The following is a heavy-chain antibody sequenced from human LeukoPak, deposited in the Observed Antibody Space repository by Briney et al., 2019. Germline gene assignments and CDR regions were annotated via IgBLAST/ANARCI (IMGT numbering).Heavy chain of an antibody. Sequence: ASVKVSCKASGYTFTGYYMHWVRQAPGQGLEWMGRINPNSGGTNYAQKFQGRVTMTRGTSISTAYMELSRLRSDDTAVYYCARRKYSSSSPHYYYYYMDVWGKGTTVTVSS. CDR2: INPNSGGT. CDR3: ARRKYSSSSPHYYYYYMDV. J-gene: IGHJ6*03. D-gene: IGHD6-6*01. CDR1: GYTFTGYY. V-gene: IGHV1-2*06.